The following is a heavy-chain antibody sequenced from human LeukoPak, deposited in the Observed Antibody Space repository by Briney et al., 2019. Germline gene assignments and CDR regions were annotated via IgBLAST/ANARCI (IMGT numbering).Heavy chain of an antibody. V-gene: IGHV4-59*08. Sequence: SETLSLTCTVSGGSISSYYWSWIRQPPWKGLEWIGYIYYSGSTNYNPSLKSRVTISVDTSKNQFSLKLSSVTAADTAVYYCARCNYDILNWFDPWGQGTLVTVSS. CDR1: GGSISSYY. J-gene: IGHJ5*02. CDR3: ARCNYDILNWFDP. D-gene: IGHD3-9*01. CDR2: IYYSGST.